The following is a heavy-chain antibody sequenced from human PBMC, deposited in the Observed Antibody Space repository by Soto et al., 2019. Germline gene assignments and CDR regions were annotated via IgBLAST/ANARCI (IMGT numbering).Heavy chain of an antibody. CDR3: ERYKGGMDV. CDR2: IDPSDSYT. D-gene: IGHD1-1*01. CDR1: GYSFTSYW. Sequence: RGESLKIAGTGSGYSFTSYWISWVRQMPGKGLEWMGRIDPSDSYTNYSPSFQGHVTISADKSISTDYLQWSSLKASDTALYYCERYKGGMDVCVQGTKVTVSS. V-gene: IGHV5-10-1*01. J-gene: IGHJ6*02.